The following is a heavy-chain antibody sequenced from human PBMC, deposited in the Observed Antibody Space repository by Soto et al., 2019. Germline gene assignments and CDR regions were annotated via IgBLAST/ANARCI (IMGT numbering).Heavy chain of an antibody. J-gene: IGHJ6*02. D-gene: IGHD2-15*01. Sequence: EVQLVESGGGLVQPGGSLRLSCAASGFTFSSYWMHWVRQAPGKGLVWVSRINSDGSSTSYADSVKGRFTISRDNAKNTLYLQMNSRRAEVTAVYYCARSQYCSGGSCYQYYYYYGMDVWGQGTTVTVSS. CDR3: ARSQYCSGGSCYQYYYYYGMDV. CDR2: INSDGSST. CDR1: GFTFSSYW. V-gene: IGHV3-74*01.